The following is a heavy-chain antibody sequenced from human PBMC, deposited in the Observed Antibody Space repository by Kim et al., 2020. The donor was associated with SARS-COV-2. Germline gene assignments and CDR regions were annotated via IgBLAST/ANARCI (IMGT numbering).Heavy chain of an antibody. D-gene: IGHD6-13*01. CDR3: ARARGIAAAGRMNPFDY. CDR2: INHSGST. V-gene: IGHV4-34*01. Sequence: SETLSLTCAVYGGSFSGYYWSWIRQPPGKGLEWIGEINHSGSTNYNPSLKSRVTISVDTSKNQFSLKLSSVTAADTAVYYCARARGIAAAGRMNPFDYWGQGTLVTVSS. CDR1: GGSFSGYY. J-gene: IGHJ4*02.